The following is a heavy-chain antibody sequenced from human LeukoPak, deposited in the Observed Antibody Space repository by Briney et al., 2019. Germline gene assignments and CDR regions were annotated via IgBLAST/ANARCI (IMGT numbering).Heavy chain of an antibody. Sequence: ASVKVSCKASGGTFSSYAISWVRQAPGQGLEWMGGIIPIFGTANYAQKFQGRVTITTDESTSTAYMELSSLRSEDTAVYYCASRYPRYNAFDIWGQGTMVTVSS. J-gene: IGHJ3*02. CDR2: IIPIFGTA. CDR3: ASRYPRYNAFDI. CDR1: GGTFSSYA. D-gene: IGHD3-16*02. V-gene: IGHV1-69*05.